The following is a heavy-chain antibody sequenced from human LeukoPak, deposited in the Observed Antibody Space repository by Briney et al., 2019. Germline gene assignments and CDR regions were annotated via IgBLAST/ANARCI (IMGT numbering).Heavy chain of an antibody. Sequence: GGSLRLSCAASKFTFSSYWMSWVRQAPGKGLEWVANIKQDGSVQFYMDSLKGRFSVSRDSAKNSLYLQMNGLRVEDTAVYYCTRLQIAVAGPNWFDPWGQGTLVTVSS. J-gene: IGHJ5*02. D-gene: IGHD6-19*01. CDR1: KFTFSSYW. CDR2: IKQDGSVQ. V-gene: IGHV3-7*01. CDR3: TRLQIAVAGPNWFDP.